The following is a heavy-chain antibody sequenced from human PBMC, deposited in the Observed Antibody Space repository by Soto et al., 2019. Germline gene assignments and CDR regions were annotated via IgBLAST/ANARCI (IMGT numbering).Heavy chain of an antibody. D-gene: IGHD2-21*01. J-gene: IGHJ1*01. CDR2: IIPSFGTV. V-gene: IGHV1-69*12. Sequence: QVQLVQSGAEVKKPGSSVKVSCKASGGSFRSNALSWVRQAPGQGLEWMGRIIPSFGTVDYAQRIQGRVTITADESTGTAYMELSSLRSEDTALYYCARVGEYCGGACPQYFQHWGRGTLATAPS. CDR3: ARVGEYCGGACPQYFQH. CDR1: GGSFRSNA.